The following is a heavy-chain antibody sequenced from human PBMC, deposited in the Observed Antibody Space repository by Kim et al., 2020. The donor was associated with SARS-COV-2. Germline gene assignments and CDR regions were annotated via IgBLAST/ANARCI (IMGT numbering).Heavy chain of an antibody. J-gene: IGHJ4*02. CDR3: AAYSSSWYIDY. D-gene: IGHD6-13*01. V-gene: IGHV1-3*01. CDR2: T. Sequence: TKYSQKFQGRVTITRDTSASTAYMELSSLRSEDTAVYYCAAYSSSWYIDYWGQGTLVTVSS.